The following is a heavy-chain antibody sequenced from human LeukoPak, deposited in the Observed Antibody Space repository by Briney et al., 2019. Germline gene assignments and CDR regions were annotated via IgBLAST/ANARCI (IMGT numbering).Heavy chain of an antibody. CDR1: GFTFRNYG. V-gene: IGHV3-30*18. CDR3: AKEGYNMGFDY. Sequence: GSLRLSCAASGFTFRNYGMHWVRQAPGKGLEWVAVISYDGSKKYYADPVKGRFTISRDNSKNSLYLQMNSLRAEDTAVYYCAKEGYNMGFDYWGQGTLVPVSS. J-gene: IGHJ4*02. D-gene: IGHD1-14*01. CDR2: ISYDGSKK.